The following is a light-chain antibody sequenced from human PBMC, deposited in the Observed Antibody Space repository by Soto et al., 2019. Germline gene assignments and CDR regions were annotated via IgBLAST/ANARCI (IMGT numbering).Light chain of an antibody. CDR2: DAS. CDR3: QQRSNWLGT. J-gene: IGKJ4*01. CDR1: QSVSSY. V-gene: IGKV3-11*01. Sequence: EIVLTQSPATLSLSPGERATLSCRASQSVSSYLAWYQQKPGQAPRILIYDASNRATGIPARFSGSGSGTDFSLTISSLEPEDFAVYYCQQRSNWLGTFGGGTKVEIK.